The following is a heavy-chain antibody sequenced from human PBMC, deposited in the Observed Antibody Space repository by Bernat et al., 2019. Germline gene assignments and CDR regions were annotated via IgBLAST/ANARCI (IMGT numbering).Heavy chain of an antibody. V-gene: IGHV3-23*04. J-gene: IGHJ6*03. CDR2: ISGSGGST. CDR1: GFTFSSYA. Sequence: EVQLVESGGGLVQPGGSLRLSCAASGFTFSSYAMSWVRQAPGKGLEWVSAISGSGGSTYYADSVKGRFTISRDNSKNTLYLQMNSLRAENTAVYYCPKSGQQPYYYYYMDVWGKGTTVTVSS. CDR3: PKSGQQPYYYYYMDV. D-gene: IGHD6-13*01.